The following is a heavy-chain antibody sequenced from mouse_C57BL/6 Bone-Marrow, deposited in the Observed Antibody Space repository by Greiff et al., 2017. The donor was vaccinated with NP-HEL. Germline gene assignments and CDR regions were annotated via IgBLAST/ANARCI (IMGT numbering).Heavy chain of an antibody. J-gene: IGHJ4*01. CDR2: ISSGCSTI. D-gene: IGHD1-3*01. CDR3: AMNEWSMDY. Sequence: EVMLVESGGGLVKPGGSLKLSCAASGFSFSDYGMHWVRQAPEKGLEWVAYISSGCSTIYYADTVKGRFTISRDNAKNTLFLQWASLRSKDTAMYYCAMNEWSMDYWGQGTSVTVSS. V-gene: IGHV5-17*01. CDR1: GFSFSDYG.